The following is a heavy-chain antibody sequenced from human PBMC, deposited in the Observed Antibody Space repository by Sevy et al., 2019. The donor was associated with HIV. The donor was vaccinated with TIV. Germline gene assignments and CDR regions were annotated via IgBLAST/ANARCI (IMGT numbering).Heavy chain of an antibody. CDR1: GDTFTNNY. CDR3: GRADHHQHFDS. V-gene: IGHV1-46*01. CDR2: VDPSAGNT. J-gene: IGHJ4*02. Sequence: ASVKVSCKASGDTFTNNYIHWVRQAPGQGLEWMGMVDPSAGNTTYAQKFQGRVTMTRDTSTSILYMDLSSLRSEDTAVYYCGRADHHQHFDSWGQGTLVTVSS.